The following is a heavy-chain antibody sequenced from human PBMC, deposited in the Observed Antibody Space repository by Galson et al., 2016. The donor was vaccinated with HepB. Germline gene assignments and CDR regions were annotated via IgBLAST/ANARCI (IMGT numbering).Heavy chain of an antibody. Sequence: SLRLSCAASGFSFSNYAMNWVRQAPGKGLKWVSAISNSGDITYYADSVKGRFTISRDNSKNTLYVQMNSLRAEDTAVYYCAKDGDSSGWYDFDYWGQGTLVTVSS. J-gene: IGHJ4*02. V-gene: IGHV3-23*01. D-gene: IGHD6-19*01. CDR1: GFSFSNYA. CDR2: ISNSGDIT. CDR3: AKDGDSSGWYDFDY.